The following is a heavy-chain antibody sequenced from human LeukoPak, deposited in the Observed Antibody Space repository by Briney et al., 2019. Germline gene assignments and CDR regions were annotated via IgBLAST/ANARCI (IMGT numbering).Heavy chain of an antibody. D-gene: IGHD3-3*01. CDR3: ARRIFGPYAFDI. CDR1: GGSISSSNYY. J-gene: IGHJ3*02. V-gene: IGHV4-39*01. Sequence: SETLSLTCTVSGGSISSSNYYWGWIRQPPGKGLEWIGTIYYSGSTYYNPSLKSRVTISVDTSKNQFSLKLSSVTAADTAVYYCARRIFGPYAFDIWGQGTMVTVSS. CDR2: IYYSGST.